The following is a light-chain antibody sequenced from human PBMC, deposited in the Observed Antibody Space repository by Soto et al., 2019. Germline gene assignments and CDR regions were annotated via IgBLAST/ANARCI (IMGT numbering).Light chain of an antibody. V-gene: IGKV3-11*01. CDR2: DAS. CDR3: QQRSDWPLT. J-gene: IGKJ4*01. Sequence: EIVLTQSPATLSLSPGERATLSCRASHSVNNYLAWYQQTPGQAPRLLIYDASTRATGIPARFSGSGSGTDFTLTISSLEPEDFAVYYCQQRSDWPLTFGGGTKVDIK. CDR1: HSVNNY.